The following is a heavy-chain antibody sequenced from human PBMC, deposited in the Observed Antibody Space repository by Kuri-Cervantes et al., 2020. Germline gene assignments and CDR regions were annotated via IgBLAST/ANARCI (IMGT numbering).Heavy chain of an antibody. D-gene: IGHD3-10*01. CDR3: ASRRGYGSGHDY. V-gene: IGHV3-30-3*01. CDR2: ISYNGSKK. CDR1: GFTFSSYA. J-gene: IGHJ4*02. Sequence: GGSLRLSCAASGFTFSSYAMHWVRQAPGKGLEWVALISYNGSKKYYADSVKGRFTISRDNAKNSLYLQMNSLRAEDTALYYCASRRGYGSGHDYWGQGTLVTVSS.